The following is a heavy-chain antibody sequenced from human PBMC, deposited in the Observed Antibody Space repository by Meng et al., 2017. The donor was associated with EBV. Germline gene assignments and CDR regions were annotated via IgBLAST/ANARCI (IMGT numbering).Heavy chain of an antibody. CDR2: IYYSGST. V-gene: IGHV4-39*07. J-gene: IGHJ4*02. D-gene: IGHD3-10*01. CDR3: ARSSPVRFGELSN. Sequence: QLQLQESGPGLVKPSEXLSLTCTGSGGSISSSSYYWGWIRQPPGKGLEWIGSIYYSGSTYYNPSLKSRVTISVDTSKNQFSLKLSSVTAADTAVYYCARSSPVRFGELSNWGQGTLVTVSS. CDR1: GGSISSSSYY.